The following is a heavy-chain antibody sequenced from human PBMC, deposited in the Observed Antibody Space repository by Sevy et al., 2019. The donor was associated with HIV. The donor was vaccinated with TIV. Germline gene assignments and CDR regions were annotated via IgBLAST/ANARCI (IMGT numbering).Heavy chain of an antibody. V-gene: IGHV4-31*03. CDR1: GGSISSGGYY. J-gene: IGHJ4*02. Sequence: SETLSLTCTVSGGSISSGGYYWSWIRQHPGKGLEWIGYIYYSGSTYYNPSLKSRVTISVDTSKNQFSLKLSSVTAADTAVYYCARERHSQYYYDSSGSFRYYYFDYWGQGNLVTVSS. CDR3: ARERHSQYYYDSSGSFRYYYFDY. D-gene: IGHD3-22*01. CDR2: IYYSGST.